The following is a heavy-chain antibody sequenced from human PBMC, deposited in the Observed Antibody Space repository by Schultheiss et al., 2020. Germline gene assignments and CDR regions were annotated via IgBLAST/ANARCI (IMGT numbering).Heavy chain of an antibody. Sequence: SATLSLTCTVSGGSISSSSYYWGWIRQPPGKGLEWIGYIYYSGSTYYNPSLKSRVTISVDTSKNQFSLKLSSVTAADTAVYYCARDPRGFDGMDVWGQGTTVTGYS. J-gene: IGHJ6*02. CDR1: GGSISSSSYY. CDR2: IYYSGST. V-gene: IGHV4-31*03. CDR3: ARDPRGFDGMDV.